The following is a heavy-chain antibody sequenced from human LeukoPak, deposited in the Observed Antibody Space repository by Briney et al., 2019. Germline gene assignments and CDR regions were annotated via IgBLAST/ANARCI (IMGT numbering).Heavy chain of an antibody. CDR2: ISAYNGDT. CDR1: GYTFTSFS. Sequence: ASVKVSCKTSGYTFTSFSITWVRQAPGQGLEWMGWISAYNGDTKYAKNLQGRVTMTTDTSTSTGYMELRSLRSDDTAVYFCGRVDMATTKDYWGQGTLVTVSS. V-gene: IGHV1-18*01. CDR3: GRVDMATTKDY. J-gene: IGHJ4*02. D-gene: IGHD5-24*01.